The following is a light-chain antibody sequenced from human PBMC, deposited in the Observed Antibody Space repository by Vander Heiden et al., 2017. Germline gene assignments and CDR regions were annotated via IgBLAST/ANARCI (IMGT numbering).Light chain of an antibody. CDR1: QTITSN. CDR2: AAS. J-gene: IGKJ4*01. CDR3: QQSYSTPLT. Sequence: DIQMTPSPSSLSASVGDRVTITCRASQTITSNLNWYQQKPGKAPKLLIYAASSLQSGVPSRFSGSGSGTDFTLTISSLQPEDSATYYCQQSYSTPLTFGPGTKVEIK. V-gene: IGKV1-39*01.